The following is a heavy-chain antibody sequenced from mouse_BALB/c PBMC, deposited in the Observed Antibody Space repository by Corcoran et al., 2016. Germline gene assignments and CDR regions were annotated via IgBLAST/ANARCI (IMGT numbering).Heavy chain of an antibody. V-gene: IGHV4-1*02. J-gene: IGHJ4*01. CDR2: INPDSRTI. D-gene: IGHD2-3*01. Sequence: EVKLLESGGGLVQPGGSLKLSCAASGFDFSRYWMSCVRQVPGKGLGWIGEINPDSRTINYSPSLKDKFIISRDNAKNTLFLQMSKVRSEDTALYYCARCGYYGAMVYWGQGTSVTVSS. CDR1: GFDFSRYW. CDR3: ARCGYYGAMVY.